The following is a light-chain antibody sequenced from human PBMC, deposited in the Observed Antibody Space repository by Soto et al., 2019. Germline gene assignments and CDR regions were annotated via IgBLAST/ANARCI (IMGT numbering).Light chain of an antibody. CDR2: DAS. Sequence: EIVMTQSPVPLSVSPGERATLSCRASHDVSSRLAWYPQKPGQAPRLLIYDASTRATGLPARFSGSGSGTEFTLTISSLQSEDFAVYYCQHYTNWPLTFGGGTKVEIK. CDR3: QHYTNWPLT. V-gene: IGKV3-15*01. CDR1: HDVSSR. J-gene: IGKJ4*01.